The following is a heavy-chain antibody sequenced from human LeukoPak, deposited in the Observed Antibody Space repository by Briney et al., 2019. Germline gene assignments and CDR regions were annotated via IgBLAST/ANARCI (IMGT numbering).Heavy chain of an antibody. CDR1: GFTFSDHY. CDR2: TRNKANRYTT. CDR3: AREAIGSSRHFDY. J-gene: IGHJ4*02. V-gene: IGHV3-72*01. D-gene: IGHD6-13*01. Sequence: GGSLRLSCAASGFTFSDHYMDWVRQAPGKGLEWVGRTRNKANRYTTEYAASVKGRFTISRDDSKNSLCLQMNSLKTEDTAVYYCAREAIGSSRHFDYWGQGTPVTVSS.